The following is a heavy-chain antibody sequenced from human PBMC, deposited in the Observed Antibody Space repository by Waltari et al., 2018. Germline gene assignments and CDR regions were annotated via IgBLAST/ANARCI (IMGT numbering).Heavy chain of an antibody. CDR1: GFPFSSYA. J-gene: IGHJ4*02. CDR2: ISGSGGST. D-gene: IGHD3-22*01. V-gene: IGHV3-23*01. CDR3: AKDINYYDSSGHPYFDY. Sequence: EVQLLESGGGLVQPGGSLRLSCAASGFPFSSYAMTWVRQAPGKGLEWVSAISGSGGSTDYADSVKGRFTISRDNSKNTLYLQMNSLRAEDTAVYYCAKDINYYDSSGHPYFDYWGQGTLVTVSS.